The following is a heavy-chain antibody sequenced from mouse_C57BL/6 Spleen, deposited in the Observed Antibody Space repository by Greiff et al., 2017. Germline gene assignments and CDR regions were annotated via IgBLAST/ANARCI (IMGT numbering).Heavy chain of an antibody. J-gene: IGHJ3*01. V-gene: IGHV1-69*01. D-gene: IGHD1-1*02. CDR3: AKGYDGTYRGFAY. CDR2: IDPSDSYT. Sequence: VQLQQPGAELVMPGASVQLSCKASGYTFTSYWMHWVKQRPGQGLEWIGEIDPSDSYTNYNQQFKGKSTLTVDKSSSTAYIPLSSLTSEDSAVYYCAKGYDGTYRGFAYWGQGTLGTVSA. CDR1: GYTFTSYW.